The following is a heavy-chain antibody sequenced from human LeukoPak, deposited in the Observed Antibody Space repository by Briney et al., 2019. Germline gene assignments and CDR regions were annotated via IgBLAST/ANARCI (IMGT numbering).Heavy chain of an antibody. D-gene: IGHD3-10*01. V-gene: IGHV3-53*01. CDR3: AREVSMRTGEDY. CDR2: IYSGGST. CDR1: GFTVSSNY. Sequence: GGSLRLSCAASGFTVSSNYMSWVRQAPGKGLEWVSVIYSGGSTYYADSVKGRFTISRDNSKNTLYLQMNSLRAEDTAVYYCAREVSMRTGEDYWGQGTLVTVSS. J-gene: IGHJ4*02.